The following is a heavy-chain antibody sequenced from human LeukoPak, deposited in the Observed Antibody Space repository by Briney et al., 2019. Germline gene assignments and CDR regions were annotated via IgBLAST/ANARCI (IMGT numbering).Heavy chain of an antibody. CDR2: IYYSGST. CDR1: GGSISSYY. V-gene: IGHV4-59*01. Sequence: SETLSLTCTVSGGSISSYYWSWIRQPPGKGLEWIGYIYYSGSTNYNPSLKSRVTISIDTSKNQFSLKLSSVTAADTAVYYCARTPTRYSSGWYNWFDPWGQGTLVTVSS. J-gene: IGHJ5*02. CDR3: ARTPTRYSSGWYNWFDP. D-gene: IGHD6-19*01.